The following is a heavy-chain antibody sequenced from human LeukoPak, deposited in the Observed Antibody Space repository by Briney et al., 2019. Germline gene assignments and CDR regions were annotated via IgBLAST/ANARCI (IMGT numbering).Heavy chain of an antibody. CDR1: GGSISSGGYY. CDR2: IYYSGST. D-gene: IGHD3-9*01. J-gene: IGHJ1*01. Sequence: SETLSLTCTVSGGSISSGGYYWTWIRQHPGTGLEWVGYIYYSGSTYYNPSLKSRVAISLDTSKNQFSLKLGSVTAADTAVYYCARYFDPPEYFRHWGRGTLVTVSS. CDR3: ARYFDPPEYFRH. V-gene: IGHV4-31*03.